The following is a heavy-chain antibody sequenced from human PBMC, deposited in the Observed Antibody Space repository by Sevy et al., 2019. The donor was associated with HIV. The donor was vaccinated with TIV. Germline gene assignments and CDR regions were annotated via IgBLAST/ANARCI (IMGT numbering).Heavy chain of an antibody. J-gene: IGHJ4*02. Sequence: SETLSLTCSVSGGSVRSSPYYWGWIRQSPGKGLEWIGSTYYSGSTYYNPSLKGRVMISVDTSRSQFSLKLNSVTAADTPVYYCAASLPLNVVCSSTSCYGAFDYWGQGTAVTVSS. V-gene: IGHV4-39*01. CDR3: AASLPLNVVCSSTSCYGAFDY. D-gene: IGHD2-2*01. CDR1: GGSVRSSPYY. CDR2: TYYSGST.